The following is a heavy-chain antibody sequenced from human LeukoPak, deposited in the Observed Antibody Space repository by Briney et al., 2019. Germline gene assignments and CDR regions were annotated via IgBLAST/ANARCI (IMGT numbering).Heavy chain of an antibody. V-gene: IGHV4-59*01. CDR2: ISYSGST. J-gene: IGHJ3*02. D-gene: IGHD3-10*01. Sequence: PSETQSLTCTVSGGAISPYYWSWLRQPPGKGLEWIWYISYSGSTKNNPSLKSRVTISVDTSKNQFSLKLTSVTAADTAVYYCAKEGAESFPDAFDIWGQGTMITVSS. CDR3: AKEGAESFPDAFDI. CDR1: GGAISPYY.